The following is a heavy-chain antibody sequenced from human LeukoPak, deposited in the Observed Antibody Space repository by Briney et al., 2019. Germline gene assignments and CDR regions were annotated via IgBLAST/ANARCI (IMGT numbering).Heavy chain of an antibody. CDR2: IYYSGST. Sequence: PSETLSLTCTVSGGSISNYYWSWIRQPPGKGLEWIGYIYYSGSTNYNPSLKSRVTISVDPSKNQFSLKLSSVTAADTAVYFCARGFRGDNFDYWGQGTLVTVSS. CDR3: ARGFRGDNFDY. D-gene: IGHD7-27*01. V-gene: IGHV4-59*08. J-gene: IGHJ4*02. CDR1: GGSISNYY.